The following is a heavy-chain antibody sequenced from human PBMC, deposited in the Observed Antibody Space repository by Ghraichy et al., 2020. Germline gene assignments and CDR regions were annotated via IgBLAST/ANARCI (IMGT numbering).Heavy chain of an antibody. CDR2: IYYSGST. Sequence: SQTLSLTCTVSGGSISSYYWSWIRQPPGKGLEWIGYIYYSGSTNYNPSLKSRVTISVDTSKNQFSLKLSSVTAADTAVYYCARDRWYYDSSGWNAFDIWGQGTMVTVSS. V-gene: IGHV4-59*01. J-gene: IGHJ3*02. CDR1: GGSISSYY. D-gene: IGHD3-22*01. CDR3: ARDRWYYDSSGWNAFDI.